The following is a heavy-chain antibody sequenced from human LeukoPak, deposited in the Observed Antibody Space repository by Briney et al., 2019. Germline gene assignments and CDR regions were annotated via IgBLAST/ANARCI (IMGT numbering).Heavy chain of an antibody. CDR1: GFSFSSYY. CDR2: INPDGSER. J-gene: IGHJ6*02. D-gene: IGHD6-19*01. Sequence: GGSPRLSCAASGFSFSSYYMSWVRQAPGKGLEWVALINPDGSERYYVDSVKGRFTISRDNAKNSLYLQMDSLRDDGTAMYFCTRDLAAVPGPRMDVWGQGTTVTVSS. CDR3: TRDLAAVPGPRMDV. V-gene: IGHV3-7*03.